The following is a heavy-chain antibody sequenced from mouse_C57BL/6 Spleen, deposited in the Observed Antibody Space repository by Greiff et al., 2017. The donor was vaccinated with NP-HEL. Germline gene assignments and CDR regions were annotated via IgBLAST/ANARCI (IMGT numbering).Heavy chain of an antibody. CDR1: GYTFTSYW. J-gene: IGHJ2*01. V-gene: IGHV1-59*01. CDR2: IDPSDSYT. D-gene: IGHD3-3*01. Sequence: QVQLQQPGAELVRPGTSVKLSCKASGYTFTSYWMHWVKQRPGQGLEWIGVIDPSDSYTNYNQKFKGKATLTVDTSPSTAYMQLSSLTSEDSAVYYCARGGRGEDYWGQGTTLTVSS. CDR3: ARGGRGEDY.